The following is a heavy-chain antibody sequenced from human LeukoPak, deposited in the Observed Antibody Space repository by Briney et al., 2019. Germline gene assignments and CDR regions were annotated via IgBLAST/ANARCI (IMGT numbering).Heavy chain of an antibody. CDR1: GGSIGSYY. V-gene: IGHV4-59*01. CDR3: ARDAEHCSGSGCPRCFDP. J-gene: IGHJ5*02. Sequence: PSETLSLTCTVSGGSIGSYYWSWIRQPPGKGLEWIGYIGYSGRTNYNPSLKSRVTISVDTSKNQFSLNLRSVTAADTAVYYCARDAEHCSGSGCPRCFDPWGQGTLVTVSS. D-gene: IGHD2-15*01. CDR2: IGYSGRT.